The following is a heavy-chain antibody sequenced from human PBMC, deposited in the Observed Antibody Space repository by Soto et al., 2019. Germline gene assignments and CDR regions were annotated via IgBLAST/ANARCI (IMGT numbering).Heavy chain of an antibody. D-gene: IGHD5-12*01. CDR3: SRGMYSAYETSPLFFDS. V-gene: IGHV3-49*03. J-gene: IGHJ4*02. CDR2: IRSKGYSGTT. CDR1: GFPLAGYA. Sequence: SLRLSCTTSGFPLAGYAMSWSRQAPGRGLEWVGFIRSKGYSGTTEYAASVKGRFTLSRDDSKSIAFLQMNSLKTEDTAVYFCSRGMYSAYETSPLFFDSWGQGTLVTVSS.